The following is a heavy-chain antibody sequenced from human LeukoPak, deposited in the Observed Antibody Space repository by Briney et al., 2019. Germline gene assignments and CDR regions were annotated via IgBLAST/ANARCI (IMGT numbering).Heavy chain of an antibody. J-gene: IGHJ6*03. Sequence: GGSLRLSCAASGFTFSSYGMHWVRQAPGKGLEWVAFIRYDGSNKYYADSVRGRFTISRDNAKSSLYLQMNSLRAEDTAVYYCARDPYSGSYGDYYYYYMDVWGKGTTVTISS. CDR3: ARDPYSGSYGDYYYYYMDV. D-gene: IGHD1-26*01. CDR1: GFTFSSYG. V-gene: IGHV3-30*02. CDR2: IRYDGSNK.